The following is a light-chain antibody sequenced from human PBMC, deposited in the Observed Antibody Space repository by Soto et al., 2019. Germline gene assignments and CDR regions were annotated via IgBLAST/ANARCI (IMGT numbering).Light chain of an antibody. V-gene: IGKV3-20*01. CDR2: GTS. CDR3: QQYGISSWT. Sequence: EIVLTQSPGTLSLSPGERATLSCSASQSVSSSYLAWYQQKPGQATSLLIYGTSSRSTAIPDRFSGSGSGTDFTLTISRLETADFAGYECQQYGISSWTFGQGTKVEIK. J-gene: IGKJ1*01. CDR1: QSVSSSY.